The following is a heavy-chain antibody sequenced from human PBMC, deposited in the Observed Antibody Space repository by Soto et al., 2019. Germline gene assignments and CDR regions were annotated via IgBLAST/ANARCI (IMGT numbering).Heavy chain of an antibody. V-gene: IGHV3-23*01. J-gene: IGHJ4*02. CDR1: GFTFSSYA. Sequence: QPGGSLRLSCAASGFTFSSYAMSWVRQAPGKGLEWVSAISGSGGSTYYADSVKGRFTISRDNSKNTLYLQMNNLRAEDTAVYYCAKDRASWYYFDYWGQGTLVTVSS. CDR2: ISGSGGST. D-gene: IGHD6-13*01. CDR3: AKDRASWYYFDY.